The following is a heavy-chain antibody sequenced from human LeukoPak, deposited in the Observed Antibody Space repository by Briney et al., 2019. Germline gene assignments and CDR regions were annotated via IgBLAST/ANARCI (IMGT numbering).Heavy chain of an antibody. CDR3: ARDPVRGVGYYFDY. Sequence: SETLSLTCTVSGGSISSSSYYWGWIRQPPGKGLEWIATISYSGSTYYNPFLKSRVTISVDTSKNQLSLKLSSVTAADTAVYYCARDPVRGVGYYFDYWGQGTLVTVSS. J-gene: IGHJ4*02. V-gene: IGHV4-39*07. D-gene: IGHD3-10*01. CDR1: GGSISSSSYY. CDR2: ISYSGST.